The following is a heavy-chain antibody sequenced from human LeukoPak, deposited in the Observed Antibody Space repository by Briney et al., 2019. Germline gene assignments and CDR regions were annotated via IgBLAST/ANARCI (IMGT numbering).Heavy chain of an antibody. CDR3: ARDGDCSSDSCYFDY. V-gene: IGHV4-34*01. CDR1: GGSFSGYY. D-gene: IGHD2-2*01. Sequence: PSETLSLTCAVYGGSFSGYYWSWIRQPPGKGLEWIGEINHSGSTNYNPSLKSRVTISVDTSKNQFSLKLSSVTAADTAVYHCARDGDCSSDSCYFDYWGQGILVTVSS. J-gene: IGHJ4*02. CDR2: INHSGST.